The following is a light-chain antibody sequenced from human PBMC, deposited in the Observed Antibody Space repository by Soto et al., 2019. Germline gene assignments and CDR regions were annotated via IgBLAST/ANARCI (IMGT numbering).Light chain of an antibody. CDR3: TSYSRYSVLV. Sequence: QSVLTEPACVSVSPGQSITSSCTGTSSDIGGYKYVSWYQQHPGKAPKLIIFEVSNRPSGVSDRFSGSNSGNTASLTISGLQAEDEADYYCTSYSRYSVLVFGGGTKVTVL. J-gene: IGLJ3*02. V-gene: IGLV2-14*01. CDR1: SSDIGGYKY. CDR2: EVS.